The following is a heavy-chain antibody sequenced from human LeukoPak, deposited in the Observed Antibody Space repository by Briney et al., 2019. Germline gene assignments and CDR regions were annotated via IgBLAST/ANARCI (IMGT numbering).Heavy chain of an antibody. CDR1: GYTFTSYY. J-gene: IGHJ3*02. Sequence: ASVKGSCKASGYTFTSYYIHWVRQAPGQGLEWMGIINPSSGSTSYAQKFQGRVTMTRDTSTSTVYMELSSLRSEDTAVYYCARSIVAFDAFDIWGQGTMVTVSS. CDR3: ARSIVAFDAFDI. CDR2: INPSSGST. V-gene: IGHV1-46*01. D-gene: IGHD6-6*01.